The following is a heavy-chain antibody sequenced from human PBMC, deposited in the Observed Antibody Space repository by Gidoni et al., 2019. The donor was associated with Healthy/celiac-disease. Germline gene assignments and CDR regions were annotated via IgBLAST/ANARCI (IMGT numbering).Heavy chain of an antibody. Sequence: QVQLVESGGGVVQPGRSLRLSCAASGFTFSSYGMHWVRQAPGKGLEWVAVISYDGSNKYYADSVKGRFTISRDNSKNTLYLQMNSLRAEDTAVYYCARAHRAGPRPDGSWFDPWGQGTLVTVSS. V-gene: IGHV3-30-3*01. CDR1: GFTFSSYG. D-gene: IGHD1-26*01. CDR3: ARAHRAGPRPDGSWFDP. CDR2: ISYDGSNK. J-gene: IGHJ5*02.